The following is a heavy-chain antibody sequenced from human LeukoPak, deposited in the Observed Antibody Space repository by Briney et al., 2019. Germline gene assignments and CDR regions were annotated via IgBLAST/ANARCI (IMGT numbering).Heavy chain of an antibody. D-gene: IGHD5-12*01. CDR3: ARRKYTGSDFGAFDI. J-gene: IGHJ3*02. CDR2: IIPLFGTT. V-gene: IGHV1-69*13. CDR1: GGTFSSYA. Sequence: SVKVSCKASGGTFSSYAISWVRQAPGQGLEWMGGIIPLFGTTNYAPNFQGRVTFTADASTNTAYMELRSLTFEDTAMFYCARRKYTGSDFGAFDIWGQGTMVTVSS.